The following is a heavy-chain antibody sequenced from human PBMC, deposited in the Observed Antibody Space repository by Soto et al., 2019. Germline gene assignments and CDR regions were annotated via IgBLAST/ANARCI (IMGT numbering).Heavy chain of an antibody. J-gene: IGHJ3*02. V-gene: IGHV4-59*01. CDR2: VYYTGST. CDR3: ARGYYDSNGQSNTFDI. Sequence: KPSETLSLTCTVSGASISSSYWSWIRQSPGKGLEWIGYVYYTGSTKYNPSLKSRVTISVDTSKNQFSLKLSSVTAADTAVYYCARGYYDSNGQSNTFDIWGQGTMVTVSS. CDR1: GASISSSY. D-gene: IGHD3-22*01.